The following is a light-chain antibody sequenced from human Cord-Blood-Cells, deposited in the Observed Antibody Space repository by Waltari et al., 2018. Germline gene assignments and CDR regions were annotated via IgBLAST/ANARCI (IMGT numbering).Light chain of an antibody. Sequence: EIVLTQSPGTLSLSPGERDPLSCRASQSVSSSYLAWYQQKPGQAPRLLIYGASSRATGIPDRFSGSGSGTDFTLTISRLEPEDFAVYYCQQYGSSLYTFGQGTKLEIK. CDR2: GAS. CDR1: QSVSSSY. V-gene: IGKV3-20*01. J-gene: IGKJ2*01. CDR3: QQYGSSLYT.